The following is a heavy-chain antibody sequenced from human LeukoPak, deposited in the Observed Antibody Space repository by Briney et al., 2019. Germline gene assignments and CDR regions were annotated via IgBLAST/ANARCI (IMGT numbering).Heavy chain of an antibody. Sequence: GRSLRLSCAASGFTFSSYAMHWVRQAPGKGLEWVPVISYDGSNKYYADSVKGRFTISRDNSKNTLYLQVTSLRSEDTAVYYCARGACISTTCYANFDYWGQGTLVTVSS. V-gene: IGHV3-30*04. CDR3: ARGACISTTCYANFDY. CDR2: ISYDGSNK. CDR1: GFTFSSYA. J-gene: IGHJ4*02. D-gene: IGHD2-2*01.